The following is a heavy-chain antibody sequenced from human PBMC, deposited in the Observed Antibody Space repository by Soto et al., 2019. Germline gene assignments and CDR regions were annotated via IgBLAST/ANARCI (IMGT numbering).Heavy chain of an antibody. CDR2: IIPIFGTA. CDR1: GGTFSSYA. J-gene: IGHJ4*02. V-gene: IGHV1-69*13. Sequence: SVKVSCKASGGTFSSYAISWVRQAPGQGLEWMGGIIPIFGTANYAQKFQGRVTITADESTSTAYMELSSLRSEDTAVYYCAREGGYSGYVEPDYFDYWGQGTLVTVSS. CDR3: AREGGYSGYVEPDYFDY. D-gene: IGHD5-12*01.